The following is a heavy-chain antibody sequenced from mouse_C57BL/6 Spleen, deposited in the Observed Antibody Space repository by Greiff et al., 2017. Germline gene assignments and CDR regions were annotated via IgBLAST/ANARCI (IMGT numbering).Heavy chain of an antibody. CDR1: GFTFSSYA. J-gene: IGHJ2*01. CDR3: ARGSYGNYVGVFDY. CDR2: ISDGGSYT. Sequence: EVKLVESGGGLVKPGGSLKLSCAASGFTFSSYAMSWVRQTPEKRLEWVATISDGGSYTYYPDNVKGRFTISRDNAKNNLYLQMSHLKSEDTAMDYGARGSYGNYVGVFDYWGQGTTLTVSA. D-gene: IGHD2-1*01. V-gene: IGHV5-4*03.